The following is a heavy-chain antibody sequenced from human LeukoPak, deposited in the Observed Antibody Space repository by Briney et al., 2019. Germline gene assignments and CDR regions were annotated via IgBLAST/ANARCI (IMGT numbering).Heavy chain of an antibody. D-gene: IGHD1-26*01. Sequence: SETLSLTCTVSGGSIRSSYYYWGWIRQPPGKGLEWIGEIFHSGSTNYNPSLKSRVTVSVDKSKNRFSLKLSSVTAADTAVYYCASYRGSHTRVFDYWGQGTLVTVSS. J-gene: IGHJ4*02. CDR2: IFHSGST. CDR3: ASYRGSHTRVFDY. CDR1: GGSIRSSYYY. V-gene: IGHV4-39*07.